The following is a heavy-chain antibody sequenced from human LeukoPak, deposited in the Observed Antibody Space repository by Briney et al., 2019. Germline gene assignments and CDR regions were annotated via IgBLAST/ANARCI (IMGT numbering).Heavy chain of an antibody. Sequence: GGSLRLFCASSGFTFSSYALSWVRQAPGKGLEWVSAISGSGPYTFYTDSVKGRFTISRDSSKNTLYLQMNSLRAEDTALYYCANHGYCSVISCFFDFWGQGTQVTVSS. J-gene: IGHJ4*02. V-gene: IGHV3-23*01. CDR3: ANHGYCSVISCFFDF. CDR1: GFTFSSYA. CDR2: ISGSGPYT. D-gene: IGHD2-2*03.